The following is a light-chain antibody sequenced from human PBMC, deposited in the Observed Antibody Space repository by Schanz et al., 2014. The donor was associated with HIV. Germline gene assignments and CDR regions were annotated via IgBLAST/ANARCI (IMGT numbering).Light chain of an antibody. CDR1: QTISSN. J-gene: IGKJ1*01. V-gene: IGKV3-20*01. CDR2: SAS. CDR3: QQYGRA. Sequence: DIVMTQSPTTLPVSPGERVTVSCRASQTISSNLAWYQQKRGQTPRLLIYSASRRANGIPDRFSGSGSGTDFTLTISRLEPEDFAVYYCQQYGRAFGQGTKVEVK.